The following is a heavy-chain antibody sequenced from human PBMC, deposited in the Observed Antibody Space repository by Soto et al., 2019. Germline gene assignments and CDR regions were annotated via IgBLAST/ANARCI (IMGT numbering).Heavy chain of an antibody. V-gene: IGHV4-34*01. CDR1: GGSFSGYY. J-gene: IGHJ1*01. CDR2: INHSGST. D-gene: IGHD2-15*01. Sequence: SETLSLTCAVYGGSFSGYYWSWISQPPGKGLEWIGEINHSGSTNYNPSLKSRVTISVDTSKNQFSLKLSSVTAADTAVYYCARGSDIVVVVAATLYFQHWGQGTLVTVS. CDR3: ARGSDIVVVVAATLYFQH.